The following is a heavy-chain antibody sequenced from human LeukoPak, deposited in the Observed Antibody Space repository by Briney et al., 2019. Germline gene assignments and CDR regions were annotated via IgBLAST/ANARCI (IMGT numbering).Heavy chain of an antibody. CDR1: GGTFSSYA. J-gene: IGHJ4*02. V-gene: IGHV1-69*05. Sequence: SVKVSCKASGGTFSSYAISWVRQAPGQGLEWMGGIIPIFGTANYAQKFQGRVTITTDESTSTAYMELSSLRSEDTAVYYCAREAVAGNRLWFDYWGQGTLVTVSS. CDR3: AREAVAGNRLWFDY. D-gene: IGHD6-19*01. CDR2: IIPIFGTA.